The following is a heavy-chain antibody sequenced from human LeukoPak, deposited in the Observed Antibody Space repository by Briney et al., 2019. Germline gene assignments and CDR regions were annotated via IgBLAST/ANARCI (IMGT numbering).Heavy chain of an antibody. CDR1: GGSITRYY. V-gene: IGHV4-59*01. Sequence: PSETLSLTCTVSGGSITRYYWSWVRQPPGKGLEWVGDIYYSGSTNYNPSLKSRVTISVDTSQKQFSLRLRSVPAAPTAVYSCARDGVAEDWDTNNCFDPWGQGTLVTVSS. CDR3: ARDGVAEDWDTNNCFDP. CDR2: IYYSGST. J-gene: IGHJ5*02. D-gene: IGHD1-26*01.